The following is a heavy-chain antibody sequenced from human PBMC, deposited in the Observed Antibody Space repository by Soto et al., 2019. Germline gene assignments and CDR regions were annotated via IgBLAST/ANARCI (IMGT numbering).Heavy chain of an antibody. CDR3: ARDVGCSSTSCYAGDIDY. CDR1: GFTFSSYA. J-gene: IGHJ4*02. Sequence: QVQLVESGGGVVQPGRSLRLSCAASGFTFSSYAMHWVRQAPGKGLEWVAVISYDGSNKYYADSVKGRFTISRDNSKNTLDLQMNSLRAEDTAVYYCARDVGCSSTSCYAGDIDYWGQGTLVTVSS. V-gene: IGHV3-30-3*01. CDR2: ISYDGSNK. D-gene: IGHD2-2*01.